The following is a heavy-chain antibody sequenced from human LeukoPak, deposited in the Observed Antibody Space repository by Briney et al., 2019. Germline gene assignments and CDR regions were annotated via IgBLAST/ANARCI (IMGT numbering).Heavy chain of an antibody. J-gene: IGHJ4*02. Sequence: ASVKVSCKASGGTFNNYAISWVRQAPGQGLEWMGGIIHIFGTANYAQKFQGRVTITTDESTSTAYMELSSLRSEDTAVYYCARGRSGSEPNWGQGTLVTVSS. D-gene: IGHD3-10*01. V-gene: IGHV1-69*05. CDR1: GGTFNNYA. CDR3: ARGRSGSEPN. CDR2: IIHIFGTA.